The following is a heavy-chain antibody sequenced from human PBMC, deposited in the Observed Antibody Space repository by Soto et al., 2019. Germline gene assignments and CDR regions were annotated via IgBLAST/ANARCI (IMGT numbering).Heavy chain of an antibody. D-gene: IGHD6-13*01. Sequence: PSETLSLTCPVSGGSISSSGYYWGWIRQPPGKGLEWIGYIYYSGSTNYNPSLKSRVTISADKSISTAYLQWSSLKASDTAMYYCARLGIAAAGNFYYYYGMDVWGQGTTVTVSS. CDR2: IYYSGST. J-gene: IGHJ6*02. V-gene: IGHV4-61*05. CDR1: GGSISSSGYY. CDR3: ARLGIAAAGNFYYYYGMDV.